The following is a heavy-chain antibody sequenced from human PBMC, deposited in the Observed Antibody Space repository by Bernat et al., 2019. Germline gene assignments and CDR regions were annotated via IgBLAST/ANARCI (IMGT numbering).Heavy chain of an antibody. CDR3: ARGYYDFGSGYYTEGGDAFDI. D-gene: IGHD3-3*01. Sequence: EVQLVESGGGLVKPGGSLRLSCAASGFTFSSYSMNWVRQAPGKGLEWVSSISSSSSYIYYADSVKGRFTISRDNAKNSLYLQMNSLRAEDTAVYYCARGYYDFGSGYYTEGGDAFDIWGQGTMVTVSS. J-gene: IGHJ3*02. CDR1: GFTFSSYS. CDR2: ISSSSSYI. V-gene: IGHV3-21*01.